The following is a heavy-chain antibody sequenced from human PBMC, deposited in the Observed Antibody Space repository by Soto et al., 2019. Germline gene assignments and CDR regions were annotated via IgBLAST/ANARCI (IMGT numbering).Heavy chain of an antibody. V-gene: IGHV4-4*02. Sequence: QVQLQESGPGLVKPSGTLSLTCAVSGGSISSSNWWRWVRQPPGKGLEWIGEIYHSGSTNYNPSLKSRVTISVDKSKNHISLKLSSVTAADTAVYYCARVSGSYYYGMDVWGQGTTVTVSS. CDR2: IYHSGST. D-gene: IGHD1-26*01. CDR1: GGSISSSNW. CDR3: ARVSGSYYYGMDV. J-gene: IGHJ6*02.